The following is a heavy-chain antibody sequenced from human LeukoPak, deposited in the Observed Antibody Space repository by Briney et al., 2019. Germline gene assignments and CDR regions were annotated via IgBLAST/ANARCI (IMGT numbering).Heavy chain of an antibody. CDR3: ARDHAWSGSGSWDWFGS. V-gene: IGHV4-59*01. J-gene: IGHJ5*01. CDR1: GCYIRAYY. Sequence: SETLSLTCTVSGCYIRAYYWSWIRQPPGKVLEWIGYISYRGSTKYNPSLESRVTLSIDTSKNQISLRLSSVTAADTDIYFCARDHAWSGSGSWDWFGSWGQGTLVTVSS. D-gene: IGHD3-10*01. CDR2: ISYRGST.